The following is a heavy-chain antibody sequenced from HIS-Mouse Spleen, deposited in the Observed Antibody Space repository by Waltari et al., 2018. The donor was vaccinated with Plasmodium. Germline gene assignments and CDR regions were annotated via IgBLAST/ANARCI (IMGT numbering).Heavy chain of an antibody. CDR3: ASSWYWYFDL. CDR2: IKQDGSEK. CDR1: GVPFSSYW. J-gene: IGHJ2*01. D-gene: IGHD6-13*01. V-gene: IGHV3-7*01. Sequence: EVQLVESGGGLVQPGGSLILSGAAPGVPFSSYWRSGVRQAPGKGLEWVANIKQDGSEKYYVDSVKGRFTISRDNAKNSLYLQMNSLRAEDTAVYYCASSWYWYFDLWGRGTLVTVSS.